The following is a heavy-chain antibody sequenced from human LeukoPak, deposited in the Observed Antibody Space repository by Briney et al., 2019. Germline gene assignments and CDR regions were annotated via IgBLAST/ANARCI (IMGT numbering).Heavy chain of an antibody. CDR1: GFTVSSNY. V-gene: IGHV3-53*01. CDR3: AKDYYGSGSYRPISNFDY. J-gene: IGHJ4*02. CDR2: IYSGGST. Sequence: GGSLRLSCAVSGFTVSSNYMSWVRQPPGKGLEWVSVIYSGGSTYYADSVKGRFTISRDNSKNTLYLQMNSLRAEDTAVYYCAKDYYGSGSYRPISNFDYWGQGTLVTVSS. D-gene: IGHD3-10*01.